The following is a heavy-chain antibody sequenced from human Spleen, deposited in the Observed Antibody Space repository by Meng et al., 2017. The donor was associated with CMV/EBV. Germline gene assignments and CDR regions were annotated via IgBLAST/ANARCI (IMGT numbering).Heavy chain of an antibody. Sequence: SCKASGYTFTGYYMNWVRQAPGQGLEWMGGINPNNGGTKYARRFQGRVTMARDTSISTAYMELSRLRSDDTAVYYCARAPPALYYYGSGSLYYGMDVWGQGTTVTVSS. D-gene: IGHD3-10*01. CDR3: ARAPPALYYYGSGSLYYGMDV. CDR2: INPNNGGT. V-gene: IGHV1-2*02. J-gene: IGHJ6*02. CDR1: GYTFTGYY.